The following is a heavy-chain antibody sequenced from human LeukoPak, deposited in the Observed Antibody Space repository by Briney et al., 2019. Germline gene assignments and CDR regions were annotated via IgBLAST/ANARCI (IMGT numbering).Heavy chain of an antibody. D-gene: IGHD6-19*01. CDR3: ARENNSGWYRKAAFDY. J-gene: IGHJ4*02. CDR1: GYTFTGYY. CDR2: INPNGGGT. Sequence: ASVKVSCKASGYTFTGYYIHWVRQAPGQGLEWMGWINPNGGGTNYAQNFQGRVTMTRDTSISTAYMELSRLRSDDTAIYHCARENNSGWYRKAAFDYWGQGTLVTVTS. V-gene: IGHV1-2*02.